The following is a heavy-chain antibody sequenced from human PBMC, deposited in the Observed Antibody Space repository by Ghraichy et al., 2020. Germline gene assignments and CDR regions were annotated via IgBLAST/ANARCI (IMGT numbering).Heavy chain of an antibody. J-gene: IGHJ4*02. V-gene: IGHV3-15*05. Sequence: GESLNISCAASGFTFSNAWMSWVRQAPGKGLEWVGRIKSKIDGETIDYVAPVKGRFTISRDDSKNTLYLQMNSLKTEDTAVYYCTAVGYRPDYWGQGTLVTVSS. D-gene: IGHD5-18*01. CDR2: IKSKIDGETI. CDR1: GFTFSNAW. CDR3: TAVGYRPDY.